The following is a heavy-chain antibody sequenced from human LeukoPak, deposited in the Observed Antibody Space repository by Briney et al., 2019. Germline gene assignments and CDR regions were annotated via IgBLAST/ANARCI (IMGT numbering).Heavy chain of an antibody. CDR3: AKGNTVTPDY. Sequence: GRSLRLSCAASGFTFSNYPMNWVRQAPGEGLEWVSAITTDGSRTYNADSVEGRFTISRDNSKNTLYLQMNSLRAEDTAVYYCAKGNTVTPDYWGQGTLVTVSS. V-gene: IGHV3-23*01. D-gene: IGHD4-17*01. CDR1: GFTFSNYP. CDR2: ITTDGSRT. J-gene: IGHJ4*02.